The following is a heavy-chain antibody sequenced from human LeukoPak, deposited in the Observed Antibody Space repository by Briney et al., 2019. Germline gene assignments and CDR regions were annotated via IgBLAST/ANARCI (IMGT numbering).Heavy chain of an antibody. CDR2: INGDGSTT. J-gene: IGHJ5*02. Sequence: LTGGSLRLSCAASGFTFSSYWMHWVRQAPGTGLVWVSRINGDGSTTTYADSVKGRFTISRDNAKSTLYLQVNSLRVEDAAVYYCARVVLSGAYQIDLWGQGTLVTVSS. D-gene: IGHD2/OR15-2a*01. V-gene: IGHV3-74*01. CDR1: GFTFSSYW. CDR3: ARVVLSGAYQIDL.